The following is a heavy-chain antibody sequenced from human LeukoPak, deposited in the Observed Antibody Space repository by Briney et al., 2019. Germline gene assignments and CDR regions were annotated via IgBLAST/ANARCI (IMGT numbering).Heavy chain of an antibody. J-gene: IGHJ4*02. CDR3: ASHSNSWTSLAY. CDR2: MSNDGSLQ. V-gene: IGHV3-30*01. CDR1: GFSFSGSS. D-gene: IGHD6-13*01. Sequence: GGSLRLSCAASGFSFSGSSMHWVRQAPGKGLEWVAVMSNDGSLQYYADSLEGRFIISRDNSKNTLYPQMNSLRAEDTAMYYCASHSNSWTSLAYWGQGTLVTVSS.